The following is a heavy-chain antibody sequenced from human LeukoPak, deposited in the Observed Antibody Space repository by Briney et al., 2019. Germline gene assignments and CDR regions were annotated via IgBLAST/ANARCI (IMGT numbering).Heavy chain of an antibody. J-gene: IGHJ6*02. CDR2: IGAGGSKT. CDR3: AKGIKGSYCNGDCYLTYYYYGLDV. CDR1: GFTFSSFA. V-gene: IGHV3-23*01. D-gene: IGHD2-21*02. Sequence: GGSLRLSCAASGFTFSSFAMSWVRQAPGKGLEWVSIIGAGGSKTYYADSVKGRFTISRDNSKNTLYLQMNSLRAEDTAVYYCAKGIKGSYCNGDCYLTYYYYGLDVWGQGTTVTVSS.